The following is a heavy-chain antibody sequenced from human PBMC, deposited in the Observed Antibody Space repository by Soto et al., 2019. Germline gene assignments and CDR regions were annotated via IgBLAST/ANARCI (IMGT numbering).Heavy chain of an antibody. CDR1: GGSIGSSSYY. D-gene: IGHD1-26*01. J-gene: IGHJ6*02. CDR3: ARLLGGGSYHYYYYYYGMDV. Sequence: SETLYLTCTVSGGSIGSSSYYWGWIRQPPGKGLEWIGSIYYSGSTYYNPSLKSRVTISVDTSKNQFSLKLSSVTAADTAVYYCARLLGGGSYHYYYYYYGMDVWGQGTTVT. CDR2: IYYSGST. V-gene: IGHV4-39*01.